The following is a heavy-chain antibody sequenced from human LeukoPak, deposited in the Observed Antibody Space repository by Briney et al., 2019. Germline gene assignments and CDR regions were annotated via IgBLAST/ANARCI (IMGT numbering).Heavy chain of an antibody. J-gene: IGHJ4*02. CDR3: ARDAAMVRGVIRSYFDY. CDR1: GFTFSSYS. V-gene: IGHV3-30*03. Sequence: GGSLRLSCAASGFTFSSYSMNWVRQAPGKGLEWVAVISYDGSNKYYADSVKGRFTISRDNSKNTLYLQMNSLRAEDTAVYYCARDAAMVRGVIRSYFDYWGQGTLVTVSS. D-gene: IGHD3-10*01. CDR2: ISYDGSNK.